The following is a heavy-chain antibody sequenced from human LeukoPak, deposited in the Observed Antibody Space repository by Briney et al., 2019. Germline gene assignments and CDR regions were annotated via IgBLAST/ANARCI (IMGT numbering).Heavy chain of an antibody. V-gene: IGHV1-46*01. J-gene: IGHJ4*02. CDR3: ARSPRLGVVVVVAATFFDY. D-gene: IGHD2-15*01. CDR1: GYTFTSYG. Sequence: ASVKVSCKASGYTFTSYGISWVRQAPGQGLEWMGIINPSGGSTSYAQKFQGRVTMTRDMSTSTVYMELSSLRSEDTAVYYCARSPRLGVVVVVAATFFDYWGQGTLVTVSS. CDR2: INPSGGST.